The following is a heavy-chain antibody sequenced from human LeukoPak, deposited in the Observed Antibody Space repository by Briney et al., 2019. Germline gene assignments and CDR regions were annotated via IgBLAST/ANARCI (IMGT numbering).Heavy chain of an antibody. CDR2: RYYSGGT. D-gene: IGHD3-10*01. Sequence: PSETLSLTCNVSGGSISSTNYYWGWIRQPPGKGLEWIGSRYYSGGTYYNPSLKSRVTISVDTSKNQVSLKLSSVTAADTAVYYCARYGSGSYGYYYYYMDVWGKGTTVTISS. CDR1: GGSISSTNYY. J-gene: IGHJ6*03. CDR3: ARYGSGSYGYYYYYMDV. V-gene: IGHV4-39*07.